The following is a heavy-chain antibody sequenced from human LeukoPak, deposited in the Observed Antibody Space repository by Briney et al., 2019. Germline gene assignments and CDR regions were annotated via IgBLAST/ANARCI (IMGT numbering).Heavy chain of an antibody. D-gene: IGHD3-3*01. CDR3: ARDWSGYSGFDY. CDR2: INPNNGGT. CDR1: GYTFSDCF. V-gene: IGHV1-2*04. J-gene: IGHJ4*02. Sequence: GASVKVSCTASGYTFSDCFIHWVRQAPGQGLEWMGWINPNNGGTESAEKFQGWVTMTRDTSVGTAYLELTRVTSDDTAVYYCARDWSGYSGFDYWGQGTLVTVSS.